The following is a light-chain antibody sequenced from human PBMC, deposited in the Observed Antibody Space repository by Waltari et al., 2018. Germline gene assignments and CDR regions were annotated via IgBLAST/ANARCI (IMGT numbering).Light chain of an antibody. V-gene: IGLV2-23*02. CDR3: CSYAGSSSSTV. J-gene: IGLJ3*02. Sequence: QSALTQPASVSGSPGQSITISCTGTTSTIGDNNLVSWYQQHPGKAPKVIIYEVSKRPSGVSNRFSGSKSDNTASLTSSGVQAEDEADYYCCSYAGSSSSTVFGGGTKVTVL. CDR1: TSTIGDNNL. CDR2: EVS.